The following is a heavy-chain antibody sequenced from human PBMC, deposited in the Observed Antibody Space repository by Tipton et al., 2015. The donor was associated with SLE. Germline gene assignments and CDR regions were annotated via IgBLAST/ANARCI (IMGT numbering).Heavy chain of an antibody. D-gene: IGHD1-14*01. J-gene: IGHJ4*02. CDR2: INGDSYAT. V-gene: IGHV3-23*01. CDR3: VTGTFDY. Sequence: LSLTCAASGFTFNIYGMIWVRQAPGKGLEWVSLINGDSYATHYADSVKGRFTISRDNSRSTLFLQINSLRAEDTAVYYCVTGTFDYWGQGTLVTVSS. CDR1: GFTFNIYG.